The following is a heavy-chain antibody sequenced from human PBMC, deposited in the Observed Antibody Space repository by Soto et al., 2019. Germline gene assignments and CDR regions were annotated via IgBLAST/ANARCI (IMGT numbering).Heavy chain of an antibody. CDR1: GFTFSSYW. V-gene: IGHV3-7*04. J-gene: IGHJ4*02. Sequence: EVQLVDSGGGLVQPGGSLRLSCAASGFTFSSYWMNCVRQAPGKGREWVANIKQDQREKYYVDSVKGRFTISRDNARNSLYQQMNTLRLEDTAVYFCAGGSDWLVTDWGQGTLVTVSS. CDR2: IKQDQREK. D-gene: IGHD6-19*01. CDR3: AGGSDWLVTD.